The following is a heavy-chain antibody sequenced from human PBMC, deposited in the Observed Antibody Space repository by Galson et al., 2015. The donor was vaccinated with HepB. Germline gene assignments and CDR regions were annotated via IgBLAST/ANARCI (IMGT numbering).Heavy chain of an antibody. D-gene: IGHD1-26*01. Sequence: SVKVSCKASGYTFTSYFMNWVRQAPGQGLEWMGIINPSGGSTSYSQKFQGRVTMTSDTSTSTVYMELSSLRSEDTAVYYCARGAGIVGASKGVFDYWGQGTLVTVSS. J-gene: IGHJ4*02. CDR1: GYTFTSYF. CDR3: ARGAGIVGASKGVFDY. V-gene: IGHV1-46*01. CDR2: INPSGGST.